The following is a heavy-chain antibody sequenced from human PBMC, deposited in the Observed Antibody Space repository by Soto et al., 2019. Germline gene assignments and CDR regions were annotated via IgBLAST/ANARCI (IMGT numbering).Heavy chain of an antibody. CDR3: ARLLFLEWFDDY. CDR1: GYTFTSYG. J-gene: IGHJ4*02. V-gene: IGHV1-18*04. D-gene: IGHD3-3*01. CDR2: ISTYNGNT. Sequence: SVKVSCKTSGYTFTSYGISWVRQAPGQGLEWMGWISTYNGNTNYAQKFQGRATMTTDTSTTTAYMELRSLKSDDTAVYYCARLLFLEWFDDYWGQGTLVTVSS.